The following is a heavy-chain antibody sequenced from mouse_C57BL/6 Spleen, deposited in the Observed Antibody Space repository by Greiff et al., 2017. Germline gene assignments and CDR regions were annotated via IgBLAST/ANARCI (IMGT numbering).Heavy chain of an antibody. Sequence: VQLQQSGPGMVKPSQSLSLTCTVTGYSITSGYDWHWIRHFPGNKLEWMGYISYSGSTNYNPSLKSRISITHDTSKNHFFLKLNSVTTEDTATYYCARGLRGGLFDYWGQGTTLTVSS. V-gene: IGHV3-1*01. CDR1: GYSITSGYD. D-gene: IGHD1-1*01. CDR2: ISYSGST. J-gene: IGHJ2*01. CDR3: ARGLRGGLFDY.